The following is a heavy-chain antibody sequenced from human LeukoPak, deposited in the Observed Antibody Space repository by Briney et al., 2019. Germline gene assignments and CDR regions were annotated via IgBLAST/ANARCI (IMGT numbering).Heavy chain of an antibody. V-gene: IGHV4-59*01. J-gene: IGHJ5*02. CDR1: GGSISSYY. CDR2: IYYSGST. Sequence: SETLSLTCTVSGGSISSYYWSWIRQPPGKGLEWIGYIYYSGSTNYNPSLKSRVTISVDTPKNQFSLKLSSVTAADTAVYYCAREGWDYGDYPNWFDPWGQGTLVTVSS. D-gene: IGHD4-17*01. CDR3: AREGWDYGDYPNWFDP.